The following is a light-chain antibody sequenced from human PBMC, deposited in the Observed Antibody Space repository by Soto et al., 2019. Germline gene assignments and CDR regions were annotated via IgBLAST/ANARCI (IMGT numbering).Light chain of an antibody. CDR2: KVS. CDR3: MQGSHWPRT. CDR1: QSLVHSDGDTY. Sequence: DVVVTQSALSLPVTLGKSASISCGSGQSLVHSDGDTYLDWFQQRPGQSPRRXXYKVSNRDSGVPDRFSGSGSGTDFTLKISRVEDEDVGVYDGMQGSHWPRTFGQGTKVDIK. J-gene: IGKJ1*01. V-gene: IGKV2-30*02.